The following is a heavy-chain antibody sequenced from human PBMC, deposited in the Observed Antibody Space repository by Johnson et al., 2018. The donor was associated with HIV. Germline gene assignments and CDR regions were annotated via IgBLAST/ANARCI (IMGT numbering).Heavy chain of an antibody. CDR2: IAHDESIT. CDR1: GFTFADYG. CDR3: AKDDNLGVWYSDAFDV. Sequence: QMQLVESGGGVVQPGRSLGLPCAASGFTFADYGMHWVRQPPGKGLEWVAFIAHDESITHYADSVKGRFTMSRDNSKNTLYLHMKSLQPEDTSIYYCAKDDNLGVWYSDAFDVWGQGTVVTVSS. V-gene: IGHV3-30*02. J-gene: IGHJ3*01. D-gene: IGHD6-19*01.